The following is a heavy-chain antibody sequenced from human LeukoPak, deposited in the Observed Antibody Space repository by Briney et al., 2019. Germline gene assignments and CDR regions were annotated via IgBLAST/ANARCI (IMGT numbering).Heavy chain of an antibody. CDR3: AKSGGYSYGPYYFDY. CDR1: GFTFSSYG. CDR2: IRYDGSNK. Sequence: GGSLRLSCAASGFTFSSYGMHWVRQAPGKGLEWVAFIRYDGSNKYYADSVKGRFTISRDNSKNTLYLQMNSLRAEDTAVYYCAKSGGYSYGPYYFDYWGQGTLVTVSS. J-gene: IGHJ4*02. D-gene: IGHD5-18*01. V-gene: IGHV3-30*02.